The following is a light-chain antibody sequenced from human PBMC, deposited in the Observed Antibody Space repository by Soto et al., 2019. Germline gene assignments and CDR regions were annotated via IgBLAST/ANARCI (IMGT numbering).Light chain of an antibody. Sequence: ERVMTQSPATLSVSPGERATLSCRASQSVSSNLAWYQQKPGQAPRLLIYGASTRATGIPARFSGSGSGTEFTLTISSLQSEDFAVYYCQQYNNWPPYTFGQGTKVHIK. V-gene: IGKV3-15*01. CDR1: QSVSSN. CDR2: GAS. J-gene: IGKJ2*01. CDR3: QQYNNWPPYT.